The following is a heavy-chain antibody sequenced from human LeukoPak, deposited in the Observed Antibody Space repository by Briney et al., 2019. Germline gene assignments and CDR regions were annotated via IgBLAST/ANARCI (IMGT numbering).Heavy chain of an antibody. CDR2: IRASGDTT. Sequence: GGSLRLSCAASGFTFRAYAMSWVRQAPGKGLEWVSGIRASGDTTYYADSVKGRFTISRDNSENTIYLQMNTLRAEDTAVYFCAKEALQSLRYSYISNFDCWGQGTLVTVSS. J-gene: IGHJ4*02. D-gene: IGHD5-18*01. CDR1: GFTFRAYA. V-gene: IGHV3-23*01. CDR3: AKEALQSLRYSYISNFDC.